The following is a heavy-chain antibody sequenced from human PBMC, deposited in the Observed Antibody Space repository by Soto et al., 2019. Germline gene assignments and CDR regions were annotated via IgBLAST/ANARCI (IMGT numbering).Heavy chain of an antibody. CDR1: GFTFSSYG. D-gene: IGHD3-22*01. V-gene: IGHV3-30*18. J-gene: IGHJ2*01. CDR2: ISYDGRNK. CDR3: AKDGSMIVVTTHPAYWHFDL. Sequence: QVQLVESGGGVVQPGRSLRLPCAASGFTFSSYGMHWVRQAPGKGLEWVAVISYDGRNKYYVDSVKGRFTISRDNSKNTLYLQINSLRAEDTAVYYCAKDGSMIVVTTHPAYWHFDLWGRGTLVTVSP.